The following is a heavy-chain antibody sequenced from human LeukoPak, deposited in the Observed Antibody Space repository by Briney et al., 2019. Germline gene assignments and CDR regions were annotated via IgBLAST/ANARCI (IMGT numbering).Heavy chain of an antibody. D-gene: IGHD4-17*01. V-gene: IGHV3-23*01. Sequence: GGSLRLSCAASGFTFSTYAMSWVRQSPGKGLEWVSAISGSGGSTYYADSVKGRFTISRDNSKNTLYLQMNSLRAEDTAVYYCAKRSGRTTGRYDYWGQGTLVTVSS. CDR3: AKRSGRTTGRYDY. CDR2: ISGSGGST. J-gene: IGHJ4*02. CDR1: GFTFSTYA.